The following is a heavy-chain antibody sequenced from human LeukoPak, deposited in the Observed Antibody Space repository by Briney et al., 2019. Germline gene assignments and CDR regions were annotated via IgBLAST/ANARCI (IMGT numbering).Heavy chain of an antibody. CDR2: TSSSSSYI. CDR3: ARLYDGSAYHADHFDY. Sequence: GGSLRLSCAGSGFTFNTYNMNWVRQAPGKGLECVSSTSSSSSYIYYADSVKGRFTISRDNAKNSLYLQMNSLRAEDTAVYYCARLYDGSAYHADHFDYWGQGTLVIVSS. D-gene: IGHD3-22*01. CDR1: GFTFNTYN. J-gene: IGHJ4*02. V-gene: IGHV3-21*01.